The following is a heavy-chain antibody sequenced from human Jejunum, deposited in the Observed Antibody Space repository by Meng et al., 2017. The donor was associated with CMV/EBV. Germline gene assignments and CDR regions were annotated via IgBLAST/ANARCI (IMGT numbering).Heavy chain of an antibody. CDR2: ISGSGGNT. V-gene: IGHV3-23*01. CDR1: GFTCRTVT. CDR3: AKDENSNYVRWFDP. D-gene: IGHD1-7*01. J-gene: IGHJ5*02. Sequence: GFTCRTVTMDWVRQAPEKGREWVSAISGSGGNTYYTDSVEGRCTISRDNSKSTLYRQLNSLSAGDTAVYYCAKDENSNYVRWFDPWGQGTLVTVSS.